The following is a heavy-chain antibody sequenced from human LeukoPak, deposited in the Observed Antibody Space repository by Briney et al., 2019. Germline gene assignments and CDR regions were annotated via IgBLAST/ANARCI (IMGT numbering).Heavy chain of an antibody. CDR3: ARKQTGTMYDV. V-gene: IGHV4-39*07. CDR1: GGSISSSSYY. Sequence: PSETLSLTCIVPGGSISSSSYYWAWIGQSPGKGLEWIGTFSSGGSAYYNPSLTSRVSISKDTSDNQFSLRLYSVTAADTAVYYCARKQTGTMYDVWGQGTQVTVSS. D-gene: IGHD1-7*01. CDR2: FSSGGSA. J-gene: IGHJ4*02.